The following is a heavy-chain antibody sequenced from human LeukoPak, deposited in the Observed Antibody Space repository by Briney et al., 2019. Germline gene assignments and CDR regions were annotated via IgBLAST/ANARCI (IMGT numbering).Heavy chain of an antibody. V-gene: IGHV1-3*01. D-gene: IGHD2-2*01. CDR2: INVGNGNT. Sequence: GASVKVSCKASGYSFTNYALHWVRQAPRQRLEWMGWINVGNGNTEYSQNFQGRVTITRDTSASTAHMELSSLRSEDTAVYYCARVYCSTTSCHYYLDYWGQGTLVTVSS. J-gene: IGHJ4*02. CDR1: GYSFTNYA. CDR3: ARVYCSTTSCHYYLDY.